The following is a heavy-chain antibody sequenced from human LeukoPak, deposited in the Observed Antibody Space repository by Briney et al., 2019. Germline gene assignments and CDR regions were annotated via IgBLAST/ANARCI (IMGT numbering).Heavy chain of an antibody. Sequence: PGGSLRLSCATSGFTFSDYAMSWVRQAPGKGLEWVSTISNSGGNTHYADSVMGRFTISRDNSKSTLYLQMNSLRAEDTAVYYCARENSGYMGLRAFDIWGQGTMVTVSS. V-gene: IGHV3-23*01. CDR2: ISNSGGNT. D-gene: IGHD3-22*01. J-gene: IGHJ3*02. CDR3: ARENSGYMGLRAFDI. CDR1: GFTFSDYA.